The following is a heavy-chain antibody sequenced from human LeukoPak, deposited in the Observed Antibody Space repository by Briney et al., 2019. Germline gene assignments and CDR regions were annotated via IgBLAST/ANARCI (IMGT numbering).Heavy chain of an antibody. CDR3: AAAGAIFDY. CDR2: ISYDGSNK. CDR1: GFTFSSYG. J-gene: IGHJ4*02. Sequence: PGGSLRLSCAASGFTFSSYGMHWVRQAPGKGLEWVAVISYDGSNKYYADSVKGRFTISRDNSKNTLYLQMNSLRAEDTAVYYCAAAGAIFDYWGQGTLVTVSS. D-gene: IGHD1-26*01. V-gene: IGHV3-30*03.